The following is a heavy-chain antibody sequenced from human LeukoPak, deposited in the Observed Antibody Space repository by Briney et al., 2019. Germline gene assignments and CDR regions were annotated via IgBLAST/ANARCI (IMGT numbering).Heavy chain of an antibody. D-gene: IGHD3-22*01. Sequence: GGSLRLSCAAFGFTFSSYAMNWVRQAPGKGLEWVSSISGSGSRTYYGDSVKGWFTVSRDNSNNTLFLHMNSLRAEDTAVYYCAKAPMIVVTNNWFDPWGQGTLVTVSS. CDR1: GFTFSSYA. V-gene: IGHV3-23*01. J-gene: IGHJ5*02. CDR3: AKAPMIVVTNNWFDP. CDR2: ISGSGSRT.